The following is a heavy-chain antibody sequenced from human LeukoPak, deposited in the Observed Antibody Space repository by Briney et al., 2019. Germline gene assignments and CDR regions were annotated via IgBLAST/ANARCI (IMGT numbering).Heavy chain of an antibody. V-gene: IGHV4-34*01. CDR2: INHNRST. CDR1: GGSFSGYY. J-gene: IGHJ3*01. Sequence: PSETLSLTFAVHGGSFSGYYWSWIRQPPGKGLERIGEINHNRSTNYKPSLKSRVNISVDTSKNQFSLKVSSVTAADTAVYYCARGPSKSPKYSSSWYGARGGLWGQGTMVTVSS. D-gene: IGHD6-13*01. CDR3: ARGPSKSPKYSSSWYGARGGL.